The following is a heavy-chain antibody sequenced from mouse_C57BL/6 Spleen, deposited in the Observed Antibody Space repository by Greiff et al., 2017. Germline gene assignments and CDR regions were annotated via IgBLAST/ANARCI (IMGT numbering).Heavy chain of an antibody. CDR3: ARSSYYYGSSWFAY. CDR2: IYPRDGST. D-gene: IGHD1-1*01. J-gene: IGHJ3*01. Sequence: VKVVESGPELVKPGASVKLSCKASGYTFTSYDINWVKQRPGQGLEWIGWIYPRDGSTKYNEKFKGKATLTVDTSSSTAYMELHSLTSEDSAVYFCARSSYYYGSSWFAYWGQGTLVTVSA. CDR1: GYTFTSYD. V-gene: IGHV1-85*01.